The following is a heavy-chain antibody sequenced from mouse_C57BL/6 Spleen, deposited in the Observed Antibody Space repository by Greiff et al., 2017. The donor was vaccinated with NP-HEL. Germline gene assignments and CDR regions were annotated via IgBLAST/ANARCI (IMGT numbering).Heavy chain of an antibody. J-gene: IGHJ3*01. D-gene: IGHD1-1*01. CDR2: ISDGGSYT. CDR3: ARDRNYYGSSYGFAY. V-gene: IGHV5-4*01. CDR1: GFTFSSYA. Sequence: DVMLVESGGGLVKPGGSLKLSCAASGFTFSSYAMSWVRQTPEKRLVWVATISDGGSYTYYPDNVKGRFPIPRDNAKNNLYLQMSHLKSEDTAMYYCARDRNYYGSSYGFAYWGQGTLVTVSA.